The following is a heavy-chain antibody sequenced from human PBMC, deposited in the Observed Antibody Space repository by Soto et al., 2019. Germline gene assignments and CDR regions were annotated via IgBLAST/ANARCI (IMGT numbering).Heavy chain of an antibody. J-gene: IGHJ5*02. CDR3: ARGHISSTKNWLDP. Sequence: ASVKVSCKGSGYTFTSYHINWVRQATGQGLEWMGWMNPNSGNTGYAQTLQGRVTMTWDNSISTAYMELSSLRFEDTAMYYCARGHISSTKNWLDPWGQGTLVTVSS. CDR1: GYTFTSYH. D-gene: IGHD6-6*01. CDR2: MNPNSGNT. V-gene: IGHV1-8*01.